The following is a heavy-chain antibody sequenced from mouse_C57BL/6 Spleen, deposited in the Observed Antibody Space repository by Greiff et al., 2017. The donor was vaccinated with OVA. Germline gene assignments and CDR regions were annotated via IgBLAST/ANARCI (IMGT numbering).Heavy chain of an antibody. CDR3: ASLYDSRYAMDY. D-gene: IGHD2-3*01. CDR2: IFPGSGST. CDR1: GYTFTDYY. J-gene: IGHJ4*01. Sequence: QVQLKQSGPELVKPGASVKISCKASGYTFTDYYINWVNQRPGQGLEWIGWIFPGSGSTYYNEKFKGKATLTVDKSSSTAYMLISSLTSEDSAVYFCASLYDSRYAMDYWGQGTSVTVSS. V-gene: IGHV1-75*01.